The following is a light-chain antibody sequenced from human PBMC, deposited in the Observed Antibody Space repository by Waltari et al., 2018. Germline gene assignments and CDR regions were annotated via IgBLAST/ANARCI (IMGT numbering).Light chain of an antibody. J-gene: IGKJ1*01. CDR2: EES. CDR1: QSASKW. Sequence: IQMTQSPSTLSASVGDRVTITCRSSQSASKWLAWYQQQPGRAPKLLIYEESSLARGVPSRFSGSGAETEFTLTINSLQPDDFATYYCQQYNTHSPTFGPGTKVEIK. V-gene: IGKV1-5*03. CDR3: QQYNTHSPT.